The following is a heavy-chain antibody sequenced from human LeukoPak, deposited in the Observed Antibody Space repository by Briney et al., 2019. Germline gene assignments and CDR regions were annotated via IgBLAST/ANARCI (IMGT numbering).Heavy chain of an antibody. J-gene: IGHJ5*02. CDR3: ANYES. CDR1: VGSISSYY. CDR2: IHYSGST. V-gene: IGHV4-59*12. Sequence: SETLFLTCTVSVGSISSYYWSWIRQSPEKGLEWIGDIHYSGSTNHNPSLKSRVTISLDTSKNQFSLKLSSVTAADTAMYYCANYESWGQGTLVTVSS. D-gene: IGHD3-16*01.